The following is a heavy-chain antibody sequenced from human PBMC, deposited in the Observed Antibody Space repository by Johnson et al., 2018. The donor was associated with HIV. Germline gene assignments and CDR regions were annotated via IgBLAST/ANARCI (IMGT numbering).Heavy chain of an antibody. V-gene: IGHV3-30*04. CDR2: MSYDGTNK. CDR3: ARVGGSWMLDAFDI. CDR1: GFSFSTYA. D-gene: IGHD3-10*01. J-gene: IGHJ3*02. Sequence: VQLVESGGGVVQPGRSLRLSCAASGFSFSTYAMHWVRQAPGKGLEWVAVMSYDGTNKYYADSVKGRFTISRDNSKNTLYLQMNSLRAGDSAVYYCARVGGSWMLDAFDIWGQGTVVTVSS.